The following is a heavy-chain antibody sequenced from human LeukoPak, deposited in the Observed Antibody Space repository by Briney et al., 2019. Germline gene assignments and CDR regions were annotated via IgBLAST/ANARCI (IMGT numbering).Heavy chain of an antibody. Sequence: ASVKVSCKTSGYTFSSYTTTWVRQVPGQGLQWMGWINTNTGNPTYAQGFTGRYVFSLDTSVSTAYLQISGLTADDTAVYFCGRDPRLGIRGYTYGYIEYWGQGTLVTVSS. V-gene: IGHV7-4-1*02. CDR2: INTNTGNP. CDR1: GYTFSSYT. D-gene: IGHD5-18*01. J-gene: IGHJ4*02. CDR3: GRDPRLGIRGYTYGYIEY.